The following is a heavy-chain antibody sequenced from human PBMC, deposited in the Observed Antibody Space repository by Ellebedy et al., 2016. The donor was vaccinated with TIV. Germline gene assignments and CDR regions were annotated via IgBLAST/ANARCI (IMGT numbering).Heavy chain of an antibody. CDR3: ARHSTPEWQRYHYGLHV. J-gene: IGHJ6*02. CDR2: IYYSGGT. Sequence: PSETLSLTCTVSGGSIRSSSYYWAWIRQPPGKGLEWLGRIYYSGGTYYNRSLKSRVTMSVDMSKNHFSLTMSSVTAADTAVYYCARHSTPEWQRYHYGLHVWGQGTTVTVSS. CDR1: GGSIRSSSYY. D-gene: IGHD2-15*01. V-gene: IGHV4-39*01.